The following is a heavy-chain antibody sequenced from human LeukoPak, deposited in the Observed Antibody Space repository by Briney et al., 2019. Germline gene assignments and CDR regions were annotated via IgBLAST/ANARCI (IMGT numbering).Heavy chain of an antibody. V-gene: IGHV3-21*04. D-gene: IGHD3-16*01. CDR2: ISSSSSYI. J-gene: IGHJ4*02. CDR3: ARDGFWESYSDY. CDR1: GFTFSSYS. Sequence: GGSLRLSCAASGFTFSSYSMNWVRQAPGKVLEWVSSISSSSSYIYYADSVKGRFTISRDNARKSLYLQMNSLRAEDTAVYYCARDGFWESYSDYWGQGTLVTVSS.